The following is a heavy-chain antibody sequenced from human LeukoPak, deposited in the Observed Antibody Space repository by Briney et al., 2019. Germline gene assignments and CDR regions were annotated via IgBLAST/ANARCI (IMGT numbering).Heavy chain of an antibody. CDR3: ARDIPYYYDSSGYFDY. J-gene: IGHJ4*02. V-gene: IGHV4-38-2*02. Sequence: PSETLSLTCAVSGYSISSGYYWGWIRQPPGKGLEWIGSIYHSGSTYYKPSLKSRVTVSVDTSKNQFSLKLSSVTAADTAVYYCARDIPYYYDSSGYFDYWGQGTLVTVSS. D-gene: IGHD3-22*01. CDR1: GYSISSGYY. CDR2: IYHSGST.